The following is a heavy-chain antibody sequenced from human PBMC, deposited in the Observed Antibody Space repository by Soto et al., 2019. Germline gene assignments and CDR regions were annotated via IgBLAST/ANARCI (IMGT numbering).Heavy chain of an antibody. CDR3: ARDSIYSSSRFDY. Sequence: GGSLRLSCAASGFTVTSYAMSWVRQAPGKGLEWVSVISGDGGTSYYADSVRGRFTISRDFSKNTVILQMNSLRAEDTAIYYCARDSIYSSSRFDYWGQGTLVTVSS. J-gene: IGHJ4*02. CDR2: ISGDGGTS. V-gene: IGHV3-23*01. CDR1: GFTVTSYA. D-gene: IGHD4-4*01.